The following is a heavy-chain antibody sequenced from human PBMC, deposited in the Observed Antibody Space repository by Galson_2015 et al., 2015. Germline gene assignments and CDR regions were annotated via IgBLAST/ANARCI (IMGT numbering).Heavy chain of an antibody. CDR2: ISGYNGNI. CDR1: GYTFTSHG. D-gene: IGHD3-22*01. Sequence: SVKVSCKASGYTFTSHGISWVRQAPGQGLEWMAWISGYNGNIKYAQKVQGRVTVTTDTSTSTAYMELRSLKSDDTAVYYCTRDGCYYDSGDYQPHYLDYWGQGTLVTVSS. J-gene: IGHJ4*02. V-gene: IGHV1-18*01. CDR3: TRDGCYYDSGDYQPHYLDY.